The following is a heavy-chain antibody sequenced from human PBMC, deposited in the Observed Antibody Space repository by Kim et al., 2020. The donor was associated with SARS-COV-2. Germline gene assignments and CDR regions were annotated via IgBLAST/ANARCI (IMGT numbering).Heavy chain of an antibody. CDR3: ARDAFVLGYCSGGSCYSGY. CDR1: GFTFSSYS. V-gene: IGHV3-21*01. J-gene: IGHJ4*02. CDR2: ISSSSRYI. D-gene: IGHD2-15*01. Sequence: GGSLRLSCAASGFTFSSYSMNWVRQAPGKGLEWVSSISSSSRYIYYADSVKGRFTISRDNAKNSLYLQMNSPSAEDTAVYYCARDAFVLGYCSGGSCYSGYWGQGTLVTVSS.